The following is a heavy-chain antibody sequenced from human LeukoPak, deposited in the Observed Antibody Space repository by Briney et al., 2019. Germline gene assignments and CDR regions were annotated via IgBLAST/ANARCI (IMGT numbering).Heavy chain of an antibody. CDR2: ISSSSSTI. CDR3: ARRSGYSYRVRGYFDY. CDR1: GFTFSSYS. D-gene: IGHD5-18*01. V-gene: IGHV3-48*04. Sequence: PGGSLRLSCAASGFTFSSYSMNWVRQAPGKGLEWVSYISSSSSTIYYADSVKGRFTISRDNAKNSLYLQMNSLRAEDTAVYYCARRSGYSYRVRGYFDYWGQGTLVTVSS. J-gene: IGHJ4*02.